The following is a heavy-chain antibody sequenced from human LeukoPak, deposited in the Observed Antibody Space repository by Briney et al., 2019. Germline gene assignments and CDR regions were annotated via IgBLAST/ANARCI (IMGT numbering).Heavy chain of an antibody. CDR1: GFTFTSFA. D-gene: IGHD5-24*01. CDR2: FSGTTST. Sequence: GGSLRLSCAASGFTFTSFAMSWVRQAPGKGLEWVSTFSGTTSTYYADSVKGRFTISRDNSGNTLYLQMNSLRAEDTAVYYCKMGDGSPPLGQWGQGTLVTVSS. V-gene: IGHV3-23*01. CDR3: KMGDGSPPLGQ. J-gene: IGHJ4*02.